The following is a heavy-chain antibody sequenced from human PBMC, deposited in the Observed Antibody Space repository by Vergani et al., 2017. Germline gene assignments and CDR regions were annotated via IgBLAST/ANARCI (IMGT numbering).Heavy chain of an antibody. V-gene: IGHV4-4*02. CDR3: AGRGSWQLWPYGMDV. CDR2: IYHSGST. CDR1: GGSISSSNW. J-gene: IGHJ6*02. Sequence: QVQLQESGPGLVKPSGTLSLTCAVSGGSISSSNWWSWVRQPPGKGLEWIGEIYHSGSTNYNPSLKSRVTRSVDKSKNQFSLKLSCVTAADTAGYYCAGRGSWQLWPYGMDVWGQGTTVTVSS. D-gene: IGHD6-6*01.